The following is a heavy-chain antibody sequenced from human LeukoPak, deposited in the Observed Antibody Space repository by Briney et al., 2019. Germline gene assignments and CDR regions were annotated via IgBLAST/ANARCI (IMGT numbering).Heavy chain of an antibody. Sequence: KAWGSLRLSCAASGFTFSDYYMSWIRQAPGKGLEWVSYISSSGSTIYYTDSVKGRFTISRDNAKNSLYLQMNSLRAADTAVYYCARDDIIVGAANWGQGTLVTVSS. CDR1: GFTFSDYY. J-gene: IGHJ4*02. V-gene: IGHV3-11*01. CDR3: ARDDIIVGAAN. D-gene: IGHD1-26*01. CDR2: ISSSGSTI.